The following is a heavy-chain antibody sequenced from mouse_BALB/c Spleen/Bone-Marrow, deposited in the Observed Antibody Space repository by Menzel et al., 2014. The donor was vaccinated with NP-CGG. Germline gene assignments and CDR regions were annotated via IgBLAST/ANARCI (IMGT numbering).Heavy chain of an antibody. CDR3: ARHSDYDYFDY. D-gene: IGHD2-4*01. CDR1: GFTFSDYY. J-gene: IGHJ2*01. V-gene: IGHV5-12*02. CDR2: ISNGGGST. Sequence: EVQLQQSGGGLVQPGGSLKLSCATSGFTFSDYYMYWVRQTPEKRLEWVAYISNGGGSTYYPDTVKGRFTISRDNAKSTLYLQMSRLKSEDTAMYYCARHSDYDYFDYWGQGTTLTVSS.